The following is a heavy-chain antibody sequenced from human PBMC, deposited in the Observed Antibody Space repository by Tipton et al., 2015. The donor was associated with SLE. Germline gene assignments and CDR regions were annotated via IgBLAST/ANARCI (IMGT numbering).Heavy chain of an antibody. CDR1: GYSISSGYY. D-gene: IGHD5-12*01. CDR3: ARTYLPAGSVDY. V-gene: IGHV4-38-2*02. CDR2: IYHSGST. J-gene: IGHJ4*02. Sequence: TLSLTCTVSGYSISSGYYWGWIRQPPGKGLEWIGSIYHSGSTYYNPSLKSRVTISVDTSKNQFSLKLSSVTAADTAVYYCARTYLPAGSVDYWGQGTLVTVSS.